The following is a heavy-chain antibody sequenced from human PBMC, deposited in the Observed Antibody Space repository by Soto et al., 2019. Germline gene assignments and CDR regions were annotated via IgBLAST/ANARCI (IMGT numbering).Heavy chain of an antibody. CDR2: IWYDGSEK. CDR1: GFTFSSYG. Sequence: QEHLVESGGGVVQPGRSLRLSCAASGFTFSSYGMHWVRQAPGKGLEWVAVIWYDGSEKYYADSAKGRFTVSRDNSKNTLYLQMDSLRAEDTALYYCAREAYSSGWYVDNRGQGTLVTVSS. J-gene: IGHJ4*02. V-gene: IGHV3-33*01. CDR3: AREAYSSGWYVDN. D-gene: IGHD6-19*01.